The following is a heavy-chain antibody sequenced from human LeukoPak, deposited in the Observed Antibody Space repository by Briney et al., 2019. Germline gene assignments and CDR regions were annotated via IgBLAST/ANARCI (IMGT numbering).Heavy chain of an antibody. J-gene: IGHJ5*02. CDR2: ISGSGGST. CDR3: AKIPTSSHYCSGGSCFPYNWFDP. Sequence: GGSLRLSCAASGFTFSSYDMSWVRQAPGKGLEWVSAISGSGGSTYYADSVKGRFTISRDNSKNTLYLQMNSLRAEDTAVYYCAKIPTSSHYCSGGSCFPYNWFDPWGQGTLVTVSS. CDR1: GFTFSSYD. D-gene: IGHD2-15*01. V-gene: IGHV3-23*01.